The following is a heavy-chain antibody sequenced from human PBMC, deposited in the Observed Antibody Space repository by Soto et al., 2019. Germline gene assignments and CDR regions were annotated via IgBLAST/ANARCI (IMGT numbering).Heavy chain of an antibody. CDR3: ARVDGYCSSTRCYNWFDP. V-gene: IGHV4-34*09. CDR2: IFKSGTT. CDR1: GVSFSGYY. J-gene: IGHJ5*02. Sequence: PSETLSLTCAVYGVSFSGYYWSWIRQPPGKGLEWIGYIFKSGTTYYNPSLKSRFTISVDTSKNQFSLKLSSVTAADTAVYYCARVDGYCSSTRCYNWFDPWGQGTLVTVSS. D-gene: IGHD2-2*03.